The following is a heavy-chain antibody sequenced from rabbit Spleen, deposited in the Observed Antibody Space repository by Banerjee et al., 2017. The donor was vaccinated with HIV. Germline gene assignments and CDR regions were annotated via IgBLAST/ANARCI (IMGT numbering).Heavy chain of an antibody. D-gene: IGHD6-1*01. V-gene: IGHV1S43*01. Sequence: QEQLVESGGGLVKPGGTLTLTCKASGIDFSSYYYMCWVRQAPGKGLEWIACIYTSSGRTYYASWVNGRFTISRTSSTTVTLRMTSLTAADTATYFCARRSGGFRYGFALWGQGTLVTVS. CDR1: GIDFSSYYY. CDR2: IYTSSGRT. J-gene: IGHJ4*01. CDR3: ARRSGGFRYGFAL.